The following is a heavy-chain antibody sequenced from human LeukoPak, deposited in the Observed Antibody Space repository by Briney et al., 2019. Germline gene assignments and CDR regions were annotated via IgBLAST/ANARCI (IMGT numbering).Heavy chain of an antibody. Sequence: GTSLRLSCAASGFTFSSFGMHWVRQAPGKGLEWVTLIWYDGSSEYYADSVKGRFTISRDNSKNRLYLQINSLRVEDTAVYYCARDSYDILTGSYSAPDYWGQGTLVTVSS. J-gene: IGHJ4*02. CDR3: ARDSYDILTGSYSAPDY. CDR2: IWYDGSSE. CDR1: GFTFSSFG. D-gene: IGHD3-9*01. V-gene: IGHV3-33*01.